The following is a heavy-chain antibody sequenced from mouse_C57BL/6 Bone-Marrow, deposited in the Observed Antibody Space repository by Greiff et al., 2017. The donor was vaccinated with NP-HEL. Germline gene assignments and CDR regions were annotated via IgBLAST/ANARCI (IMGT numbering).Heavy chain of an antibody. J-gene: IGHJ3*01. D-gene: IGHD2-5*01. CDR1: GFTFSSYT. CDR2: ISGGGGNT. V-gene: IGHV5-9*01. CDR3: ARDYYSSPLAWFAY. Sequence: EVHLVESGGGLVKPGGSLKLSCAASGFTFSSYTMSWVRQTPEKRLEWVATISGGGGNTYYPDSVKGRVTISIGNAKNTLYLQMRSLRSEDTALYYCARDYYSSPLAWFAYWGQGTLVTVSA.